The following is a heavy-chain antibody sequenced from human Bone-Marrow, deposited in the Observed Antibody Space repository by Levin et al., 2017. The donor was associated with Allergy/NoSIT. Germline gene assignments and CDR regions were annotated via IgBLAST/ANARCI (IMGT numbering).Heavy chain of an antibody. D-gene: IGHD1-26*01. CDR2: IIPIFGTA. V-gene: IGHV1-69*13. CDR3: ARSQWWELLGWFDP. Sequence: SVKVSCKASGGTFSSYAISWVRQAPGQGLEWMGGIIPIFGTANYAQKFQGRVTITADESTSTAYMELSSLRSEDTAVYYCARSQWWELLGWFDPWGQGTLVTVSS. J-gene: IGHJ5*02. CDR1: GGTFSSYA.